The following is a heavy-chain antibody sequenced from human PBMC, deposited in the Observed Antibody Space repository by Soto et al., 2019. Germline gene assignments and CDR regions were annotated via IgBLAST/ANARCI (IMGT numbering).Heavy chain of an antibody. CDR3: ARVPVRYDFWSGYLGSYFDY. J-gene: IGHJ4*02. V-gene: IGHV4-4*02. CDR1: SGSISSSNW. D-gene: IGHD3-3*01. Sequence: SETLSLTCAVSSGSISSSNWWSWVRQPPGKGLEWIGDIYHSGSTNYNPSLKSRVTISVDTSKNQFSLKLSSVTAADTAVYYCARVPVRYDFWSGYLGSYFDYWGQGTLVTVSS. CDR2: IYHSGST.